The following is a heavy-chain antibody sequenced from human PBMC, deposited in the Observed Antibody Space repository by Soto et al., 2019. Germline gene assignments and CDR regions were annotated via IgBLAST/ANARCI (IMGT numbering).Heavy chain of an antibody. CDR1: GFSVATNY. CDR2: TFTGGST. D-gene: IGHD1-26*01. V-gene: IGHV3-53*01. J-gene: IGHJ6*02. CDR3: AKKPPSSIQGWAFGMDV. Sequence: GGSLRLSCLASGFSVATNYIIWVRQPPGKGLEWVSTTFTGGSTHYADSVKGRFSISRDNSKNTVYLQMNNLRVEDTAVYYCAKKPPSSIQGWAFGMDVWGQGTTVTVSS.